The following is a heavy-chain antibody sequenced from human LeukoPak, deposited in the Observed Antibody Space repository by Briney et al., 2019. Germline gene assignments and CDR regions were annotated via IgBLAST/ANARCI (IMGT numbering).Heavy chain of an antibody. CDR1: GFTFDDYA. Sequence: GRSLRLSCAASGFTFDDYAMHWARQAPGKGLEWVSGISWNSGSIGYADSVKGRFTISRDNAKNSLYLQMNSLRAEDTALYYCAKDGEAASITASNWFDPWGQGTLVTVSS. D-gene: IGHD3-10*01. V-gene: IGHV3-9*01. CDR3: AKDGEAASITASNWFDP. J-gene: IGHJ5*02. CDR2: ISWNSGSI.